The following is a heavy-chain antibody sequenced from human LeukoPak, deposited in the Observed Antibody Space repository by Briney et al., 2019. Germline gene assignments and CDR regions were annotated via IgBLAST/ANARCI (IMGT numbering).Heavy chain of an antibody. D-gene: IGHD3-10*01. V-gene: IGHV3-21*01. J-gene: IGHJ4*02. CDR1: GFTFSSYS. CDR3: TRDLSKYYGSGSPFDY. Sequence: GGSLRLSCAASGFTFSSYSMNWVRQAPGKGLEWVSSISSSSSYIYYADSVKGRFTISRDNAKNSLYLQMNSLRAEDTAVYYCTRDLSKYYGSGSPFDYWGQGTLVTVSS. CDR2: ISSSSSYI.